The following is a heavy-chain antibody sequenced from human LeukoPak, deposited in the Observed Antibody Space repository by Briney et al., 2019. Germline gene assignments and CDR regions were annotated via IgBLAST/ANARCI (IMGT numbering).Heavy chain of an antibody. V-gene: IGHV4-59*01. Sequence: SQTLSLTCTVSGGSISTYSWGWIRQPPGKRLECIANIHYGGSTDSNPSLRSRVTITADTSRNHFSLRLSSVTAADTGVYYRGKGRVTRDYCFEYWGQGTLVIVSS. CDR1: GGSISTYS. J-gene: IGHJ4*02. CDR2: IHYGGST. CDR3: GKGRVTRDYCFEY. D-gene: IGHD2-21*02.